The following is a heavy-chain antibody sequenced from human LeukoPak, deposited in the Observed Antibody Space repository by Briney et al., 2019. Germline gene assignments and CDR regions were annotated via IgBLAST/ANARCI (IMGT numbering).Heavy chain of an antibody. J-gene: IGHJ4*02. CDR3: ARDYDYVWGSYRYPIDY. CDR2: ISAYNGNT. CDR1: GYTFTSYG. D-gene: IGHD3-16*02. V-gene: IGHV1-18*01. Sequence: ASVKVSCKASGYTFTSYGISWVRQAPGQGLEWMGWISAYNGNTNYAQKLQGRVTITTDTSTSTAYMELRSLRSDDTAVYYCARDYDYVWGSYRYPIDYWGQGTLVTVSS.